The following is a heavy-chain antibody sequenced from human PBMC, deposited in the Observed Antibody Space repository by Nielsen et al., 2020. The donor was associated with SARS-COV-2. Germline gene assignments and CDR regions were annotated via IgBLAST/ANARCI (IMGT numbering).Heavy chain of an antibody. J-gene: IGHJ6*02. D-gene: IGHD6-19*01. V-gene: IGHV3-33*01. CDR3: ARDSSGWYALTTYYYYGMDV. Sequence: WIRQPPGKGLEWVAFIGYDGSKKYYGDFVKGRFTISRDNSRKTVYLQMNSLRAEDTAVYYCARDSSGWYALTTYYYYGMDVWGQGTMVTVSS. CDR2: IGYDGSKK.